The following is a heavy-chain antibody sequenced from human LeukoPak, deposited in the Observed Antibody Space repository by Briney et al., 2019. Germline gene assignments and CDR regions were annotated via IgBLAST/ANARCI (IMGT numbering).Heavy chain of an antibody. Sequence: PGGSLRLSCAASGFTFSDYYMSWIRQAPGEGLEWVSYISSSGHYTNYADSVKGRFTISRDNAKNSLFLQMNTLRAEDTAVYYCARDPYSSTWSYGMDVWGQGTTVTVSS. CDR3: ARDPYSSTWSYGMDV. V-gene: IGHV3-11*05. CDR2: ISSSGHYT. D-gene: IGHD6-6*01. J-gene: IGHJ6*02. CDR1: GFTFSDYY.